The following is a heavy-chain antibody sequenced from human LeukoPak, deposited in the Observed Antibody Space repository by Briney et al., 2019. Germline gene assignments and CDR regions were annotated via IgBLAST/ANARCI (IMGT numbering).Heavy chain of an antibody. D-gene: IGHD3-16*02. CDR3: ARAPRSMITFGGVITL. V-gene: IGHV4-34*01. CDR2: INHSGGT. J-gene: IGHJ4*02. CDR1: GGSFSGYY. Sequence: PSETLSLTCAVYGGSFSGYYWSWIRQPPGKGLEWIGEINHSGGTNYNPSLKSRVTISVDTSKNQFSLKLSSVTAADTAVYYCARAPRSMITFGGVITLWGQGTLVTVSS.